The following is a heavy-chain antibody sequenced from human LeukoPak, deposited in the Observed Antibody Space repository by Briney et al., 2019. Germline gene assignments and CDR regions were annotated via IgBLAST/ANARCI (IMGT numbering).Heavy chain of an antibody. J-gene: IGHJ6*03. V-gene: IGHV3-7*01. CDR3: ARDLLTLYNYYMDV. CDR2: IKQDGSEK. CDR1: GFTFSSYW. Sequence: PGGSLRLSCAASGFTFSSYWMSWVRQAPGKGLEWVAKIKQDGSEKYYVDSVKGRFTISRDNAKNSLYLQMNSLRAEDTAVYYCARDLLTLYNYYMDVWGKGTTVTVSS. D-gene: IGHD3-9*01.